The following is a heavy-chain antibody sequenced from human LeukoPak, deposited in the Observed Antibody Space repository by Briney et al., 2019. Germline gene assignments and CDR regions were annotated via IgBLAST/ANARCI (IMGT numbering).Heavy chain of an antibody. Sequence: GGSLRLSCAASGFTFKKHWMNWVRQVPGKGLECLANIKEDGSETYYADSVKGRFTISRDNSKNTLYLQMNSLRAEDTAVYYCAKDLRTSGSYYFDYWGQGTLVTVSS. CDR2: IKEDGSET. D-gene: IGHD1-26*01. CDR3: AKDLRTSGSYYFDY. CDR1: GFTFKKHW. J-gene: IGHJ4*02. V-gene: IGHV3-7*01.